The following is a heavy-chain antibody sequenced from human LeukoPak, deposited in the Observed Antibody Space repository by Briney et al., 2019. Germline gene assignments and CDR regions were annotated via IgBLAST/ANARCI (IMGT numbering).Heavy chain of an antibody. D-gene: IGHD6-19*01. CDR3: ARGGDSVAVAGLFDY. J-gene: IGHJ4*02. V-gene: IGHV1-2*04. CDR2: INPNSGGT. Sequence: ASVKVSCKASGYTFTGYYMHWVRQAPGQGLEWMGWINPNSGGTNYAQKFQGWVTMTRDTSISTAYMELSRPRSDDTAVYYCARGGDSVAVAGLFDYWGQGTLVTVSS. CDR1: GYTFTGYY.